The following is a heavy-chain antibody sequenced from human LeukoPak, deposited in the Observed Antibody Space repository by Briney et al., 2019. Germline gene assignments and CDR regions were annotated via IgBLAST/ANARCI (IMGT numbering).Heavy chain of an antibody. J-gene: IGHJ5*02. V-gene: IGHV3-7*01. D-gene: IGHD3-16*01. Sequence: GGSLRLSCAASGFTSDNYWMNWVRQAPGRGLEWVAIIKHDGSQKFYVDSVKGRFTISRDTANSSLYLLMNSLRTEDTAMYYCARPSLSSLLTFDPWGQGTLVTVS. CDR2: IKHDGSQK. CDR3: ARPSLSSLLTFDP. CDR1: GFTSDNYW.